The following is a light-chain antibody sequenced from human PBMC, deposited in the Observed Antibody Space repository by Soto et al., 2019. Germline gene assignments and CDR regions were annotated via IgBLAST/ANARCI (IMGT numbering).Light chain of an antibody. CDR2: RAS. J-gene: IGKJ1*01. CDR1: QSVSSSY. V-gene: IGKV3-20*01. Sequence: ETVLTQSPGTLSLSPGERATLFCRASQSVSSSYLAWYQQKPGQAPRLLIYRASSRATDIPDRFSGSGSGTDFTLTISRLEPEDFAVYYCQQHGSSPPSWTFGQGTKVEIK. CDR3: QQHGSSPPSWT.